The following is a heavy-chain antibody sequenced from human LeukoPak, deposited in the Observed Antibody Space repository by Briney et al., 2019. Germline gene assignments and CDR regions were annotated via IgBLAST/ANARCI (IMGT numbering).Heavy chain of an antibody. CDR2: ISGSGGST. V-gene: IGHV3-23*01. Sequence: PGGSLRLSCAASGFAFSNAWMNWVRQAPGKGLEWVSAISGSGGSTYYADSVKGRFTISRDNSKNTLYLQMNSLRAEDTAVYYCAKDLAVVVPAANYGMDVWGQGTTVTVSS. CDR1: GFAFSNAW. J-gene: IGHJ6*02. D-gene: IGHD2-2*01. CDR3: AKDLAVVVPAANYGMDV.